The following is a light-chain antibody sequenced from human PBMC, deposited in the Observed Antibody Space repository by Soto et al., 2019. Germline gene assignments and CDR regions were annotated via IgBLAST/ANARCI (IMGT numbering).Light chain of an antibody. J-gene: IGKJ1*01. CDR1: QSVGRS. Sequence: EIVMTQSPATLSVSPGERATLSCRASQSVGRSLAWYQQKPGQAPRLLIYGASSRATGIPDRFSGSGSGTDFTLTISRLEPEDFAVYYCQQYGSSRTFGQGTKVDI. CDR2: GAS. CDR3: QQYGSSRT. V-gene: IGKV3-20*01.